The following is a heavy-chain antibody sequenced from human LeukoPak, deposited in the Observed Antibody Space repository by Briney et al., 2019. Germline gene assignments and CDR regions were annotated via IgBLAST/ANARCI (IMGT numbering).Heavy chain of an antibody. CDR3: ARRVRYIGIQN. V-gene: IGHV4-34*12. Sequence: SETPSLTCDVYGGSFSGDYWSWIRQPPGKGLEWIGEIINGRTTYYDPSLKSRVTISIDTSKKQFSLELTSVTAADTAVYYCARRVRYIGIQNWGQGTLVTVSS. D-gene: IGHD1-14*01. CDR2: IINGRTT. CDR1: GGSFSGDY. J-gene: IGHJ1*01.